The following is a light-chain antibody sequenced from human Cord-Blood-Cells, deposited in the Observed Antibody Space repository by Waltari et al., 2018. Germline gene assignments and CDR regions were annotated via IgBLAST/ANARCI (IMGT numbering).Light chain of an antibody. V-gene: IGKV3-11*01. J-gene: IGKJ1*01. CDR2: DPS. Sequence: EIVLTQSPATLALSPGERATLSCRASQSVSSYLAWYQQKPGQAPRLLTYDPSNRATGIPARFSGSGSGTDCTLTISSLEPEDFAVYYCQQRSNWPGTFGQGTKVEIK. CDR1: QSVSSY. CDR3: QQRSNWPGT.